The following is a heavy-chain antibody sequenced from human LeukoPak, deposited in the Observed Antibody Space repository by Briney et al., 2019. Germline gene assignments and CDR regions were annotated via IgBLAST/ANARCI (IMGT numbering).Heavy chain of an antibody. CDR3: VRGGHYYVSY. Sequence: GGSLRLSCAVSGFTFRSYWMSWVRQAPGKGLEWVANINEDGSEKNYVDSVKGRFIISRDNAKNSVYLQMNSLRAEDTAVYYCVRGGHYYVSYWGQGTLVTVSS. V-gene: IGHV3-7*01. CDR2: INEDGSEK. D-gene: IGHD3-10*02. CDR1: GFTFRSYW. J-gene: IGHJ4*02.